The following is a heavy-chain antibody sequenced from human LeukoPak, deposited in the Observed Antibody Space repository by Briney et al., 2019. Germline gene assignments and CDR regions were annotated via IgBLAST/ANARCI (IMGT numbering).Heavy chain of an antibody. D-gene: IGHD2-15*01. CDR3: ASDRIEVDAFDI. Sequence: SETLSLTCTVSGGSISSYYWSWIRQPPGKGLEWIGYIYYSGSTNYNPSLKSRVTIPVDTSKNQFSLKLSSVTAADTAVYYCASDRIEVDAFDIWGQGTMVTVSS. CDR1: GGSISSYY. CDR2: IYYSGST. J-gene: IGHJ3*02. V-gene: IGHV4-59*08.